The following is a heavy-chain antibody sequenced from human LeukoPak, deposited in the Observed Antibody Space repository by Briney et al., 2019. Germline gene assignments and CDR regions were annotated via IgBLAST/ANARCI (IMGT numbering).Heavy chain of an antibody. Sequence: PSETLSLTCTVSGGSISSSSYYWGWIRQPPGKGLEWIGSIYYSGSTYYNPSLKSRVTISVDTSKNQFSLKLSSVTAADTAVYYCARVLRIAAAGWGWFDPWGQGTLVTVSS. CDR3: ARVLRIAAAGWGWFDP. CDR1: GGSISSSSYY. V-gene: IGHV4-39*07. D-gene: IGHD6-25*01. J-gene: IGHJ5*02. CDR2: IYYSGST.